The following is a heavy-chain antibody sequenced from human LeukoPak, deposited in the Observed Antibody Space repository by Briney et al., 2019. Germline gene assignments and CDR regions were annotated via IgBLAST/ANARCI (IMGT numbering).Heavy chain of an antibody. J-gene: IGHJ3*02. V-gene: IGHV4-34*01. D-gene: IGHD3-22*01. CDR2: INHSGST. CDR3: ARPKTVITMIVGSEVAFDI. CDR1: GDSISSYY. Sequence: SETLSLTCTVSGDSISSYYWSWIRQPPGKGLEWIGEINHSGSTNYNPSLKSRVTISVDTSKNQFSLKLSSVTAADTAVYYCARPKTVITMIVGSEVAFDIWGQGTMVTVSS.